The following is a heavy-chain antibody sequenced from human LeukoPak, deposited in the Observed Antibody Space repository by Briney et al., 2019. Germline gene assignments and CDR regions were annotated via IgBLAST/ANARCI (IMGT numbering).Heavy chain of an antibody. V-gene: IGHV3-30*03. CDR2: ISKDGSNK. Sequence: GGSLRLSCAASGFTFSSYGMHWVRQAPGKGQEWVAVISKDGSNKYYPYYVKGRFTISRDNSQNTLYLQMNSLRAEDTAVYYCARDSDGSSFDYWGQGTLVTVSS. CDR3: ARDSDGSSFDY. J-gene: IGHJ4*02. CDR1: GFTFSSYG.